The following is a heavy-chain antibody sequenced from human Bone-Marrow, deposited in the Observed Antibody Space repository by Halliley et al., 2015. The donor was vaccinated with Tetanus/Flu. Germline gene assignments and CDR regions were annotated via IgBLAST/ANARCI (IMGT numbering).Heavy chain of an antibody. D-gene: IGHD1-26*01. CDR1: GFTFSTDW. V-gene: IGHV3-7*03. CDR3: VREWGY. Sequence: SLRLSCAASGFTFSTDWMSWVRQVPGKGLEWVANIKRDGSEKNYVGSVKGRFTISRDNAKNSLYLQMNGLRADDTAVYYCVREWGYWGQGTLVTVSS. J-gene: IGHJ4*02. CDR2: IKRDGSEK.